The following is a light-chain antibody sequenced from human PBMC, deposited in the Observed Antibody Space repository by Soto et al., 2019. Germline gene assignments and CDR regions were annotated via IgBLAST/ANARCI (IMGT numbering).Light chain of an antibody. CDR2: GAS. Sequence: EIVLTQSPGTLSLSPGERSTLSCRASQSVSNSYLAWYQQKPGQAPRXXIYGASSRATGIPDRFSGSGSGTDLTITISRLEPEDGEVYDGQQYGSSHRTFGQGTKVDIK. V-gene: IGKV3-20*01. CDR1: QSVSNSY. J-gene: IGKJ1*01. CDR3: QQYGSSHRT.